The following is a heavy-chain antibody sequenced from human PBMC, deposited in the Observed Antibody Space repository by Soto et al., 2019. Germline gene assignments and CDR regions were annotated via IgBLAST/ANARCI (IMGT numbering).Heavy chain of an antibody. D-gene: IGHD1-26*01. CDR3: TSGIVGATSTDY. V-gene: IGHV3-73*01. Sequence: GGSLRLSCAASGFTFSGSAMHWVRQASGKGLEWVGRIRSKANSYATAYAASVKGRFTISRDDSKNTAYLQMNSLKTEDTAVYYCTSGIVGATSTDYWGQGTLVTVSS. CDR2: IRSKANSYAT. J-gene: IGHJ4*02. CDR1: GFTFSGSA.